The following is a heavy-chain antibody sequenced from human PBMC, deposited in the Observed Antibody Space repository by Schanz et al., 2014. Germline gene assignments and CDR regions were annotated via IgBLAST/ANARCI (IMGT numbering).Heavy chain of an antibody. J-gene: IGHJ5*02. D-gene: IGHD2-2*01. CDR1: GYTFTSYG. V-gene: IGHV1-18*04. Sequence: QVQLVQSGAEVKKPGASVKVSCKASGYTFTSYGISWVRQAPGQGPEWMGWISDYNADTKYAQKVQGRVTMTTDTSTGTAYMELRSLRSDDTAVYYCARDRRRYCSTASCLHDNWFDPWGQGTLVTVSS. CDR3: ARDRRRYCSTASCLHDNWFDP. CDR2: ISDYNADT.